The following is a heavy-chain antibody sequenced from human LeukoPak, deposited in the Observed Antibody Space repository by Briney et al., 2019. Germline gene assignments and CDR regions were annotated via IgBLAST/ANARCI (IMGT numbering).Heavy chain of an antibody. J-gene: IGHJ4*02. CDR1: GFTFSNHG. V-gene: IGHV3-23*01. Sequence: GGTLRLSCAASGFTFSNHGMNWVRQAPGKGLEWVSGISPSGDITYYADSVKGRFTISRDNSKNTLHLEVISLTAEDTAVYYCAKDDAWIRFGEWSQGTLVTVSS. CDR3: AKDDAWIRFGE. CDR2: ISPSGDIT. D-gene: IGHD3-10*01.